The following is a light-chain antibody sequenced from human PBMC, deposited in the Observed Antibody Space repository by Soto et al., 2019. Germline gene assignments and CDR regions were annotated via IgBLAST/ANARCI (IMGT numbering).Light chain of an antibody. CDR3: RQYGSSPGT. J-gene: IGKJ1*01. V-gene: IGKV3-20*01. CDR1: QNIRNNY. CDR2: GAS. Sequence: EIVLTQSPGTLSLSPGERATPSCRASQNIRNNYLAWYQQKPGQAPRLLISGASSRATGIPDRFSGSGSGTDFTLTISRLEPEDFAVYYCRQYGSSPGTFGQGTKVDIK.